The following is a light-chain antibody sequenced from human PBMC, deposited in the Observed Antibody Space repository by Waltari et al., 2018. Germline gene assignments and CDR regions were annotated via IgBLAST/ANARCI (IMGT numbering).Light chain of an antibody. J-gene: IGKJ4*01. CDR1: QSVNTY. CDR3: QQYYKWPLT. Sequence: EIVLTQSPATLSVSPGERATLSCRASQSVNTYLAWYHQKPVQSPRLLLSGAFSRATGISDRFSGSGSGTDFTLTISSLEFADSAVYYCQQYYKWPLTFGGGTKMEIK. CDR2: GAF. V-gene: IGKV3-15*01.